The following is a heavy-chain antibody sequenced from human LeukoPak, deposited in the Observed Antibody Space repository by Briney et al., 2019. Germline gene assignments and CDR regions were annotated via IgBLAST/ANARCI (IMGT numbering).Heavy chain of an antibody. CDR2: ISYDGSNK. V-gene: IGHV3-30-3*02. D-gene: IGHD3-10*01. J-gene: IGHJ6*02. CDR1: GFTFSGYP. CDR3: AKDPMVRGVINGMDV. Sequence: GGSLRLSCAASGFTFSGYPIHWVRQAPGKGLEWVAVISYDGSNKYYADSVKGRFTISRDNSENTLYLQMNSLRAEDTAVYYCAKDPMVRGVINGMDVWGQGTTVIVSS.